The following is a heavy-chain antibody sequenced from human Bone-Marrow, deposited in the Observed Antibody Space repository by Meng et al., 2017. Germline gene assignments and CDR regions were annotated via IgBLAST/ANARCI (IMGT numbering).Heavy chain of an antibody. CDR2: IYYSGST. CDR3: ARDRYYYDFWSGYPGKWWYYYYGMDV. D-gene: IGHD3-3*01. Sequence: GSLRLSCTVSGGSISSYYWSWNRQPPGKGLEWIGYIYYSGSTNYNPSLKSRVTISVDTSKNQFALKLSSVTAADTAVYYCARDRYYYDFWSGYPGKWWYYYYGMDVWGQGTTVTVSS. V-gene: IGHV4-59*01. J-gene: IGHJ6*02. CDR1: GGSISSYY.